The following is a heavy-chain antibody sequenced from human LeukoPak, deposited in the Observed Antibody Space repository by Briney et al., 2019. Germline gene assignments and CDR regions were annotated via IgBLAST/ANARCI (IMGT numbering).Heavy chain of an antibody. D-gene: IGHD3-10*01. CDR1: GYTFTSYG. Sequence: ASVKVSCKASGYTFTSYGISWVRQAPGQGLEWMGWISAYNGNTNYAQKLQGRVTMTTDTSTSTSYMELRSLRSDDTAVYYCARGRDMVRGVIDDAFDIWGQGTMVTVSS. V-gene: IGHV1-18*01. CDR2: ISAYNGNT. J-gene: IGHJ3*02. CDR3: ARGRDMVRGVIDDAFDI.